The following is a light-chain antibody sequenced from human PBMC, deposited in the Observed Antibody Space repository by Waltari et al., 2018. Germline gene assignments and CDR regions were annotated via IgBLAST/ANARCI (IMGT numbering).Light chain of an antibody. CDR3: QQRANWPPLT. Sequence: EIVLTQSPATLSLSPGERATLSCRASQSVSNFLAWYQQKPGQAPRLLIYEASKRATGIPARFSGSGSGTDFTLTISSLEPEDCAVYYCQQRANWPPLTFGGGTKVEIK. CDR2: EAS. V-gene: IGKV3-11*01. CDR1: QSVSNF. J-gene: IGKJ4*01.